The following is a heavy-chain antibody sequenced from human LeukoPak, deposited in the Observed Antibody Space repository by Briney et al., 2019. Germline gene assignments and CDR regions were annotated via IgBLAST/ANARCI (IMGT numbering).Heavy chain of an antibody. CDR3: ARLSAAVHLGAFDL. D-gene: IGHD3-3*01. CDR2: IHTSGSN. J-gene: IGHJ3*01. Sequence: SETLSLTCAVSGVSIRPYYWAWIRQPPGKGLEWIGYIHTSGSNNQYPSLKSRVTISVDKSKNHFSLRLASVTAADTAVYYCARLSAAVHLGAFDLWGQRTMVTVSS. V-gene: IGHV4-4*09. CDR1: GVSIRPYY.